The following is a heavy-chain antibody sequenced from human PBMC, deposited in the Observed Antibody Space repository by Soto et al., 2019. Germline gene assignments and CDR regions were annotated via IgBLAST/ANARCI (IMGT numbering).Heavy chain of an antibody. CDR2: VYFSGST. CDR3: ARGSFYYDNSGYFH. V-gene: IGHV4-61*08. CDR1: GDSVSSGDYY. J-gene: IGHJ4*02. D-gene: IGHD3-22*01. Sequence: SEILSLTCSVSGDSVSSGDYYWSWIRQPPGKGLEWIGHVYFSGSTNYIPSLKSRLTMSVDTAKNQFSLKLNSVTAADTAVYYCARGSFYYDNSGYFHWGQGTLVTVSS.